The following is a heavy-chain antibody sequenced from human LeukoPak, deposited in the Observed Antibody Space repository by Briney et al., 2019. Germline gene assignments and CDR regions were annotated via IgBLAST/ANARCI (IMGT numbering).Heavy chain of an antibody. CDR1: GYTFTSYD. CDR2: MNPNNGNT. Sequence: GASVKVSCKASGYTFTSYDINWVRQATGQGLEWMGWMNPNNGNTGYAQKFQGRVTITRNTSISTAYMELSSLRSEDTAVYYCARGRRRRDIVVVPATWPMGYWGQGTLVTVSS. V-gene: IGHV1-8*03. D-gene: IGHD2-2*01. J-gene: IGHJ4*02. CDR3: ARGRRRRDIVVVPATWPMGY.